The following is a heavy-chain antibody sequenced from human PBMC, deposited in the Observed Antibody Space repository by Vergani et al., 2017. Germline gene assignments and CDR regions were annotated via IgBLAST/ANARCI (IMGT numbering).Heavy chain of an antibody. V-gene: IGHV4-38-2*01. J-gene: IGHJ4*02. CDR1: GDSISSGNN. CDR2: IYHSGGT. Sequence: QVNLQESGPGLVKPSETLSLTCAVSGDSISSGNNWGWIRQPPGKGLEWIGNIYHSGGTYYNPSLKGRVTISVDTSKKQFSLEVTSVTAADTAIYFCARTESFILRYFHWALWGQGTLVTVSS. D-gene: IGHD3-9*01. CDR3: ARTESFILRYFHWAL.